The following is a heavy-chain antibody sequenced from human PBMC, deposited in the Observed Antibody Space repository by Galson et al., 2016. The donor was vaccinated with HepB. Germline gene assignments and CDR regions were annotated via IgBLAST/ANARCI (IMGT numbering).Heavy chain of an antibody. J-gene: IGHJ4*02. Sequence: TLSLTCTVSGGSITSGTKYWTWIRQPAGKGLEWIGGISTSGTTNYNPSLRSRVTISVDTSKTQLSLKLSSVTASDTAMYYCATMPDSWDQGTLVTVSS. CDR1: GGSITSGTKY. D-gene: IGHD2-2*01. CDR3: ATMPDS. V-gene: IGHV4-61*02. CDR2: ISTSGTT.